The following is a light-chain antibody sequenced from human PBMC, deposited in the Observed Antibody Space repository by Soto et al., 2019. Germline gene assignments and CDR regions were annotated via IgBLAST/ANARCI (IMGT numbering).Light chain of an antibody. CDR3: QKYNSAPYA. CDR2: GAF. CDR1: QGISNY. Sequence: DIQMTQSPSSLSASVGDRVTITCRASQGISNYLAWYQQRPGQVPKLLIYGAFTLQSGVPSRFSGSGSGTDFILTISRMQPEDVATYYCQKYNSAPYAFGQGTKLEIK. V-gene: IGKV1-27*01. J-gene: IGKJ2*01.